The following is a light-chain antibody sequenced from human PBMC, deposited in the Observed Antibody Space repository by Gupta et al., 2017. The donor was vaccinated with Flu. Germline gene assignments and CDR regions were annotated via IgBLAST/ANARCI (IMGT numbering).Light chain of an antibody. V-gene: IGKV3-15*01. J-gene: IGKJ2*01. CDR2: GAG. Sequence: GSMSVSPGERASLSCRASQLINSGWAWYQQKPGQGPRLLISGAGTRAESIPPRFSGSGCETEFTVTIDSRQSEEYAVYYCEQEDNCHYTFGQGTKVEIK. CDR1: QLINSG. CDR3: EQEDNCHYT.